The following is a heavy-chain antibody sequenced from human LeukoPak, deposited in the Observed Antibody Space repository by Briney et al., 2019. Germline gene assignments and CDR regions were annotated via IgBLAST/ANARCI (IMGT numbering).Heavy chain of an antibody. CDR1: GFTFSDYY. Sequence: GGSLRLSCAASGFTFSDYYMSWIRQAPGKGLEWVSYISSSSSYTNYADSVKGRFTISGDNAKNSLYLQMNSLRAEDTAVYYCAGTGSIAAAFDYWGQGTLVTVSS. CDR2: ISSSSSYT. CDR3: AGTGSIAAAFDY. J-gene: IGHJ4*02. V-gene: IGHV3-11*06. D-gene: IGHD6-13*01.